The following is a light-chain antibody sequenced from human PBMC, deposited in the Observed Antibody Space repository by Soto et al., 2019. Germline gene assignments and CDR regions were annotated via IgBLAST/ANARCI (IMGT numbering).Light chain of an antibody. J-gene: IGKJ4*01. V-gene: IGKV1-8*01. CDR2: AAS. CDR3: QQYYSYPPA. Sequence: AIRMTQSPSSLSASTGDRVTITCRASQGISSYLAWYQQKPGKAPKLLIYAASTLQSGVPSRFSGRGSGTDFTLTISGLQSEDFATYYCQQYYSYPPAFGGGNKVEIK. CDR1: QGISSY.